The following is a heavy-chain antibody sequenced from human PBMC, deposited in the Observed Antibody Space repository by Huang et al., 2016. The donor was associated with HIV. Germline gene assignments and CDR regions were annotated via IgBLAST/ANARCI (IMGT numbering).Heavy chain of an antibody. CDR1: GYTLTELS. J-gene: IGHJ3*02. CDR3: ATGFDTYYDI. V-gene: IGHV1-24*01. CDR2: FAPEQGET. D-gene: IGHD2-21*01. Sequence: QVQLVQSGAEVKKPGASVTVSCKVSGYTLTELSIQWVRQAPGKGLEWRGGFAPEQGETNYAQNFQGRVTITEDTSTDTAYMELNSLGSEDTAVYYCATGFDTYYDIWGQGTMVIASS.